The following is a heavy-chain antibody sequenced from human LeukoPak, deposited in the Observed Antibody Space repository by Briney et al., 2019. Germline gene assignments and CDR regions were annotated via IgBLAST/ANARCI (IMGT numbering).Heavy chain of an antibody. J-gene: IGHJ2*01. Sequence: PSETLSLTRTVSGDSISSHYWSWFRQPPGKGLEWIGYIHYTGITKYNPSLKSGVTISLDTSKNQFSLKLSSVTAADTAVYYCARRYYYDTSSYRSYWYFDLWGRGTLVTVSS. D-gene: IGHD3-22*01. CDR3: ARRYYYDTSSYRSYWYFDL. CDR1: GDSISSHY. V-gene: IGHV4-59*08. CDR2: IHYTGIT.